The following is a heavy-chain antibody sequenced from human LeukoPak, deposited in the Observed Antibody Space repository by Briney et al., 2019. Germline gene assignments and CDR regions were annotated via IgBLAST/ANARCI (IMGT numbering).Heavy chain of an antibody. J-gene: IGHJ4*02. V-gene: IGHV1-69*05. D-gene: IGHD3-22*01. CDR3: AREPSYYDSSGYYANHYYFDY. CDR2: IIPIFGTA. Sequence: SVKVSCKASGGTFSSYTISWVRQAPGQGLEWMGGIIPIFGTANYAQKFQGRVTITTDESTSTAYMELSSLRSEDTAVYYCAREPSYYDSSGYYANHYYFDYWGQGTLVTVSS. CDR1: GGTFSSYT.